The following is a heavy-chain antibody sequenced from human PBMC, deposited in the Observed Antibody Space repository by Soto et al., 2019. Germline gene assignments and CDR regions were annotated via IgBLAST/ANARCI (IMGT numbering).Heavy chain of an antibody. V-gene: IGHV1-18*01. D-gene: IGHD2-2*01. Sequence: GASVKVSCKASGYTFTSYGISWVRQAPGQGLEWMGWISSYNGNTNYAQKLQGRVTMTTDTSTDTAYMELRSLTSDDTAVYYCARHAVEDHLSDYWGQGTLVPVSS. CDR2: ISSYNGNT. CDR1: GYTFTSYG. J-gene: IGHJ4*02. CDR3: ARHAVEDHLSDY.